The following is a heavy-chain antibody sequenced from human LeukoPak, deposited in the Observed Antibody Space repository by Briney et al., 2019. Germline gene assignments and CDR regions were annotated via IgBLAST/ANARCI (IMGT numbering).Heavy chain of an antibody. CDR1: GFTFDDYG. V-gene: IGHV3-20*04. D-gene: IGHD3-10*01. CDR3: ARSGSTYYYGMDV. CDR2: INWNGGST. J-gene: IGHJ6*02. Sequence: GGSLRLSCAASGFTFDDYGMSWVRQAPGKGLEWVSGINWNGGSTGYADSVKGRFTISRDNAKNSLYLQMNSLRVEDTAVYYCARSGSTYYYGMDVWGQGTTVTVSS.